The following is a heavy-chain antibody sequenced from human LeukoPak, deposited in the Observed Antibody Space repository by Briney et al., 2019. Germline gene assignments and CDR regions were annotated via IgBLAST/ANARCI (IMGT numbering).Heavy chain of an antibody. CDR3: ARARGNTYGYFDY. D-gene: IGHD5-18*01. J-gene: IGHJ4*02. Sequence: EGSLRLSCAASGLTLSGYWMHWVRQAPGKGLVWVSRINGDASSTSYADSVKGRFTISRGNAKSTLYLQMNSLRVEDTAVYYCARARGNTYGYFDYWGQGTLVTVSS. V-gene: IGHV3-74*01. CDR1: GLTLSGYW. CDR2: INGDASST.